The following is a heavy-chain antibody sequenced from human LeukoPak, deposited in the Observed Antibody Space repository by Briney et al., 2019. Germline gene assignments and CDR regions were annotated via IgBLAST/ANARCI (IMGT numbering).Heavy chain of an antibody. CDR3: ARELSGGWFDP. CDR1: GGSFSGYY. Sequence: SETLSLTCAVYGGSFSGYYWSWIRQPPGKGLEWIGEINHSGSTNYNPSLKSRVTISVDTSKNQFSLKLSSVTAADTAVYYCARELSGGWFDPWGQGTLVTVSS. V-gene: IGHV4-34*01. J-gene: IGHJ5*02. CDR2: INHSGST. D-gene: IGHD3-10*01.